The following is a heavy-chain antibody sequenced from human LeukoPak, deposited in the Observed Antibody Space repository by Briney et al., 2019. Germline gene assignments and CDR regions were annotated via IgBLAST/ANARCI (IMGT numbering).Heavy chain of an antibody. CDR1: GGSISSYC. V-gene: IGHV4-4*07. J-gene: IGHJ4*02. CDR3: ARGPRSSDWYSIDY. Sequence: SETLSLTCTVSGGSISSYCWSWIRQPAGKGLEWIGRIYSSGSTNYNPSLKSRVTVSVDTSKNQFSLKLSSVTAADTAVHYCARGPRSSDWYSIDYWGRGTLVTVSS. D-gene: IGHD6-19*01. CDR2: IYSSGST.